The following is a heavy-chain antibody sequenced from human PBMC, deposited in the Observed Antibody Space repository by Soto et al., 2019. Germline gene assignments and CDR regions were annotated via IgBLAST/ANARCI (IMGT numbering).Heavy chain of an antibody. CDR3: AKEHSSSWYSFDS. D-gene: IGHD6-13*01. J-gene: IGHJ4*02. CDR1: GFTFSSYS. Sequence: EVQLVESGGGLVQPGGSLRLSCAASGFTFSSYSMNWVRQAPGKGLEWVSYISSSSSTIYYADSVKGRFTISRDNAKNSLYLQMNSLRDEDTAVYYCAKEHSSSWYSFDSWGQGTLVTVSS. V-gene: IGHV3-48*02. CDR2: ISSSSSTI.